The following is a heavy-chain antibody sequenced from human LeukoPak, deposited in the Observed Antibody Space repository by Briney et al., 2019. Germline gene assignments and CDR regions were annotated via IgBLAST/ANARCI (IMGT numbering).Heavy chain of an antibody. CDR2: INWNGGST. V-gene: IGHV3-20*04. Sequence: GGSLRLSCAVSGFTFYDYGMSWVRQAPGKGLEWVSGINWNGGSTGYADSVKGRFTISRDNAKNSLYLQMNSLRAEDTALYYCARGGMGVFSPREFDYWGQGTLVTVSS. CDR1: GFTFYDYG. CDR3: ARGGMGVFSPREFDY. D-gene: IGHD3-9*01. J-gene: IGHJ4*02.